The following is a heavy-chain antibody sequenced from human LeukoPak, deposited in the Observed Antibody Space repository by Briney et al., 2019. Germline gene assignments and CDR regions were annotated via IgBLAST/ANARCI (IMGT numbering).Heavy chain of an antibody. Sequence: GGSLRLSCAASGFTFSSDAMNWVRQAPGKGLEWVSVISASGGTTYYADSVKGRFTISRDNSRNTLYLQMNSLRAEDTAVYYCAKGQWLRNDYWGRGTLVTVSS. D-gene: IGHD6-19*01. CDR3: AKGQWLRNDY. J-gene: IGHJ4*02. CDR2: ISASGGTT. CDR1: GFTFSSDA. V-gene: IGHV3-23*01.